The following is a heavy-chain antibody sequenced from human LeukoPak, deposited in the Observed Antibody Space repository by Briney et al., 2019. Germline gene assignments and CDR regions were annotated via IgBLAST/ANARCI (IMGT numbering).Heavy chain of an antibody. D-gene: IGHD4-17*01. J-gene: IGHJ4*02. CDR3: ASQGVTTGNDY. V-gene: IGHV4-31*03. CDR2: IYYSGST. Sequence: SETLSLTCTVSGGSISSGGYYWSWMPQHPGKGLEWIGYIYYSGSTYYNPPLKSRVTISVDTSKNQFSLKLSSVTAADTAVYYCASQGVTTGNDYWGQGTLVTVSS. CDR1: GGSISSGGYY.